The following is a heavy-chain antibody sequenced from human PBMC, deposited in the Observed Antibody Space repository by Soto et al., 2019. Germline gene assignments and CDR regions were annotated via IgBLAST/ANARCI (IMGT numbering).Heavy chain of an antibody. Sequence: QVQLVQSGAEVKKPGASVTVSCKASGYTFTNYGINWVRQAPGQGLEWMGWISAYSGHTNYAQKLQDRVTMTTDTYTSPAYMELRSLRSDDTAVYYCARRPLLADNVELDYWGQGTLVTVSS. D-gene: IGHD6-19*01. J-gene: IGHJ4*02. CDR2: ISAYSGHT. CDR1: GYTFTNYG. CDR3: ARRPLLADNVELDY. V-gene: IGHV1-18*01.